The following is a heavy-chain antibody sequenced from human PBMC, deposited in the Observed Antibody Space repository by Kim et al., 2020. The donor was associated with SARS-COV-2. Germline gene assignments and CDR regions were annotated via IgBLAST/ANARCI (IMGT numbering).Heavy chain of an antibody. CDR3: AEKIVDPATYYGMDV. Sequence: SVKVSCKTSGGTFSTHAISWVRQDPEQGLEWMGWIIPIFGRGNNAQRFQGRVTITADESTSTAYMELSSLRCEDTALYYYAEKIVDPATYYGMDVWGQG. J-gene: IGHJ6*02. CDR1: GGTFSTHA. CDR2: IIPIFGRG. V-gene: IGHV1-69*13. D-gene: IGHD5-18*01.